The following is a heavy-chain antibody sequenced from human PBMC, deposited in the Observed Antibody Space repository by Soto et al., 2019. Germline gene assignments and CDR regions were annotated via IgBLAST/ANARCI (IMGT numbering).Heavy chain of an antibody. D-gene: IGHD5-18*01. CDR3: ASLIGYNYAEGGLDY. Sequence: VQLVQSGAEVKKPGESLKISCKGFGYSFSNSWIAWVRQMPGKGLEWVGIIYPDDSDARYSPSFQGQVTISADKSISTAYLQWNSLKASDTAIYYCASLIGYNYAEGGLDYWGQGTLVTVSS. V-gene: IGHV5-51*01. J-gene: IGHJ4*02. CDR1: GYSFSNSW. CDR2: IYPDDSDA.